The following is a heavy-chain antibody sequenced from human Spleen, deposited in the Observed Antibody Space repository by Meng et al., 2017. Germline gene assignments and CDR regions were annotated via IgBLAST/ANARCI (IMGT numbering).Heavy chain of an antibody. CDR1: GGSFSDYY. CDR3: ARGPKNYYDSSGYYYFFDY. J-gene: IGHJ4*02. V-gene: IGHV4-34*01. CDR2: INHSGST. Sequence: QPPPGGVGLLMPSETLSLHGVVAGGSFSDYYGSWVRQTPGKGLEWIGEINHSGSTNYNPSLESRATISVDTSQNNLSLKLSSVTAADSAVYYCARGPKNYYDSSGYYYFFDYWGQGTLVTVSS. D-gene: IGHD3-22*01.